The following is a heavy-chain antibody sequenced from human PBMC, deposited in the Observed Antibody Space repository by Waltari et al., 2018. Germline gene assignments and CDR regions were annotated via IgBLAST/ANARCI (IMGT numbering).Heavy chain of an antibody. D-gene: IGHD2-15*01. CDR2: HKHSGST. CDR3: ARDTMVVVVAATLPGAFDI. J-gene: IGHJ3*02. CDR1: GGSFSGYY. Sequence: QVQLQQWGAGLLKPSETLSLTCAVYGGSFSGYYWSWIRQPPGKGLVWIGEHKHSGSTNHNPSRKRRVTISVDTSKNQFSLKLSSVTAADTAVYYCARDTMVVVVAATLPGAFDIWGQGTMVTVSS. V-gene: IGHV4-34*01.